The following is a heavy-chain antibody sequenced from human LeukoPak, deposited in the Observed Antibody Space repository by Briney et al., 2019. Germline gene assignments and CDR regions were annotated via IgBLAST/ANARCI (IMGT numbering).Heavy chain of an antibody. V-gene: IGHV4-61*08. CDR2: IYMVGTP. Sequence: KSSETLSLTCGVSGGSFNSDDYYWNWIRQPPGRGLEWIGYIYMVGTPTTTPPSGVESLSMDTSKNQFSLKVNSVTAADTAVYFCASGPRNYYYSGSYHYWGQGTLVTVSS. D-gene: IGHD3-10*01. J-gene: IGHJ4*02. CDR3: ASGPRNYYYSGSYHY. CDR1: GGSFNSDDYY.